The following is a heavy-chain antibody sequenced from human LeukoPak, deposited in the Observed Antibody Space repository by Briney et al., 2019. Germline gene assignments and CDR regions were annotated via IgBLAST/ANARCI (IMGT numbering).Heavy chain of an antibody. D-gene: IGHD3-22*01. CDR3: ASPKDRYYDSSGGGYAFDI. CDR1: GYSFTSYW. Sequence: GESLKISCKGSGYSFTSYWIGWVRQMPGKSLEWMGSIYPGDSDTRYSPSFQGQVTISADKSISTAYLQWSSLKASDTAMYYCASPKDRYYDSSGGGYAFDIWGQGTMVTVSS. J-gene: IGHJ3*02. V-gene: IGHV5-51*01. CDR2: IYPGDSDT.